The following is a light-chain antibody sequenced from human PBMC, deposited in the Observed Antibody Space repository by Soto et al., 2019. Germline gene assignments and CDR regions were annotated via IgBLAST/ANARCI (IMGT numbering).Light chain of an antibody. Sequence: EIVMTQSPATLSVSPGERATLSCRASQSVSSNLAWYQQKPGQAPRLLIYGASTSVAGFPTMFSGSGSGTDITLTLSSLQSEDFAVYYCQQYNNWSPLTFGGGTKVEIK. J-gene: IGKJ4*01. CDR3: QQYNNWSPLT. V-gene: IGKV3-15*01. CDR1: QSVSSN. CDR2: GAS.